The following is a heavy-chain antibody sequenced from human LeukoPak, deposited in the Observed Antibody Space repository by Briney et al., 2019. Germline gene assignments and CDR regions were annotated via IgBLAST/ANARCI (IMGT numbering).Heavy chain of an antibody. Sequence: GGSLRLSCAASGFTFSSYEMNWVRQAPGKGLEWVSYISSSGSTIYYADSVKGRFTISRDNAKNSLYLQMNSLRAEDTAVYYCARPSRGVIPYYWGQGTLVTVYS. CDR3: ARPSRGVIPYY. D-gene: IGHD3-10*01. CDR2: ISSSGSTI. J-gene: IGHJ4*02. CDR1: GFTFSSYE. V-gene: IGHV3-48*03.